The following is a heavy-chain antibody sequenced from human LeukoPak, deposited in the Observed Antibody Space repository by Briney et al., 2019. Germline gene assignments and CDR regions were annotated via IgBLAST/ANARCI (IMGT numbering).Heavy chain of an antibody. V-gene: IGHV6-1*01. D-gene: IGHD6-19*01. Sequence: SHTLSLTCALSGDTVSSNRAAWNWVRQSPSRGLEWLGRTYYRSKWYNGYAPSVKGLIIINADTSKNQFSLQLNSVTPEDTAVYYCARGGGWLHYWGQGTLVTVSS. CDR2: TYYRSKWYN. CDR1: GDTVSSNRAA. J-gene: IGHJ4*02. CDR3: ARGGGWLHY.